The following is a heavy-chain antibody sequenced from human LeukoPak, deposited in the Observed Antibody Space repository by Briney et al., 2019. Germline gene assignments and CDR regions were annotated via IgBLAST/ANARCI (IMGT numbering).Heavy chain of an antibody. J-gene: IGHJ4*02. CDR1: GFTFSNYA. D-gene: IGHD3-10*01. CDR2: ISASGGST. Sequence: PGGSLRLSCAASGFTFSNYAMTWVRQAPGKGLEWVSAISASGGSTYYADSVRGRFTISRDNSKNTLYLQMNSLRAEDTAVYYCAARGSGPFDYWGQGTLVTVSS. V-gene: IGHV3-23*01. CDR3: AARGSGPFDY.